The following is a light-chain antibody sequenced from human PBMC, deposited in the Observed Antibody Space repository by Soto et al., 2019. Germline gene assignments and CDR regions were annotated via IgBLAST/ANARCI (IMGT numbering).Light chain of an antibody. Sequence: QSVLTQPPSVSAAPGQKVTISCSGSSSNIGNTYVSWYQQLPGTAPKLLIYENNKRPSGIPDRFSGSKSGTSATLGITGLQTGYEADYYCGTWYSSLGAGQGVFGGGTQLTVL. V-gene: IGLV1-51*02. CDR3: GTWYSSLGAGQGV. CDR1: SSNIGNTY. J-gene: IGLJ2*01. CDR2: ENN.